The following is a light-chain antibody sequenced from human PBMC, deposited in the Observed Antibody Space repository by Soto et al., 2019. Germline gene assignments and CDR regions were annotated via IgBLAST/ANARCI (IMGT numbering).Light chain of an antibody. Sequence: EIVLTQSPLSLSVSPGEPASISCRSSQSLTHSSGYNYLDWYLLKSGQPPQLVIYLGSNRGSGVPDGFSGSGSGTHFTLTISRVETEDAVVYFCMQPLQTLLTFGQGTRLEIQ. CDR1: QSLTHSSGYNY. CDR2: LGS. CDR3: MQPLQTLLT. V-gene: IGKV2-28*01. J-gene: IGKJ5*01.